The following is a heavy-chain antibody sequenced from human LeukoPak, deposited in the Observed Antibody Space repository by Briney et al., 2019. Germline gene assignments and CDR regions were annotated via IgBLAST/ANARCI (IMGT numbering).Heavy chain of an antibody. CDR3: ARASSGAKPYYFDY. CDR1: GFTFSSYW. J-gene: IGHJ4*02. V-gene: IGHV3-7*01. D-gene: IGHD2-15*01. Sequence: GGSLRLSCAASGFTFSSYWMSWVRQAPGKGLEWVANMKQDGSEKYYVDSVKGRFTISRDNAKNSLYLQMNSLRAEDTAVYYCARASSGAKPYYFDYWGQGTLVTVSS. CDR2: MKQDGSEK.